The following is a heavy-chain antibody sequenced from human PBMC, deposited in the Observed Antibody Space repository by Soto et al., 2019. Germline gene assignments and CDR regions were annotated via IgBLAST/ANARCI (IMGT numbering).Heavy chain of an antibody. Sequence: GGSLRLSCAASGFTFSSYAMHWVRQAPGKGLEWVAVISYDGSNKYYADSVKGRFTISRDNSKNTLYLQMNSLRAEDTAVYYCARDRSYGSGTTPVFDYWGQGTLVTVSS. V-gene: IGHV3-30-3*01. CDR1: GFTFSSYA. J-gene: IGHJ4*02. CDR2: ISYDGSNK. CDR3: ARDRSYGSGTTPVFDY. D-gene: IGHD3-10*01.